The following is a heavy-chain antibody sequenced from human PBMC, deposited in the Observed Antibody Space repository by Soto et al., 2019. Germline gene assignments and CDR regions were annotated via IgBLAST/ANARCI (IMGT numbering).Heavy chain of an antibody. CDR1: SYPLNLRA. Sequence: GGPVTLFCAASSYPLNLRAILWARHSPGKGLEWVALISYDGSSKYYADSVKGRFTISRDNSKNTLYLQMNSLRAEDTAVYYCARVFSTIIALNWFDPWGQGTLVTVSS. J-gene: IGHJ5*02. CDR3: ARVFSTIIALNWFDP. CDR2: ISYDGSSK. D-gene: IGHD2-2*01. V-gene: IGHV3-30-3*01.